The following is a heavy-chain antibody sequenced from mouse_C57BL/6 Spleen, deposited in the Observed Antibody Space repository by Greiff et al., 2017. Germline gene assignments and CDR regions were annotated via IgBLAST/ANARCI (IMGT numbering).Heavy chain of an antibody. D-gene: IGHD2-5*01. CDR1: GYTFTSYW. J-gene: IGHJ4*01. CDR3: AIVTRDYAMDY. CDR2: IHPNSGST. Sequence: VQLQQPGAELVKPGASVKLSCKASGYTFTSYWMHWVKQRPGQGLEWIGMIHPNSGSTNDNEKFKSKATLTVDKSSSTAYMQLSSLTSEDSAVYYCAIVTRDYAMDYWGQGTSVTVSS. V-gene: IGHV1-64*01.